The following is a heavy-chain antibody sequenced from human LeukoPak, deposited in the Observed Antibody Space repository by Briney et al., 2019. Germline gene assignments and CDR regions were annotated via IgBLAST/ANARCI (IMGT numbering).Heavy chain of an antibody. CDR1: GFAFSSYV. CDR2: ISGSGGTT. V-gene: IGHV3-23*01. J-gene: IGHJ4*02. CDR3: AKVDGVRAAPGRGRVDS. Sequence: PGGSLRLSCAALGFAFSSYVMTWVRQAPGKGLEWVSGISGSGGTTYDADSVKGRFTVSRDNSKSTLYLQLNSLRVEDTAVYYCAKVDGVRAAPGRGRVDSWGQGTLVTVSS. D-gene: IGHD6-13*01.